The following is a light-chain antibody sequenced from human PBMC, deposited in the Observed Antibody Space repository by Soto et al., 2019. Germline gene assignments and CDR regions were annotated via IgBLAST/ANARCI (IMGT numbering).Light chain of an antibody. CDR3: LLYLGSDIWV. Sequence: QTVVTQEPSFSVSPGGTVTLTCGLTSGSVSTSYYPSWYQQTPGQAPRTLIYSTDTRSSGVPDRFSGSILGNKAALTITGAQADDDSDYYCLLYLGSDIWVFGGGTKLTVL. J-gene: IGLJ3*02. CDR2: STD. CDR1: SGSVSTSYY. V-gene: IGLV8-61*01.